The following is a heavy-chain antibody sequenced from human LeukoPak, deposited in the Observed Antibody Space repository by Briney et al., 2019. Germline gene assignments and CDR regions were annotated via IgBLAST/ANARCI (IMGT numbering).Heavy chain of an antibody. CDR2: INPNSGGT. D-gene: IGHD4-17*01. CDR1: GYTFTAYY. Sequence: ASVKVSCKASGYTFTAYYMHWVRQAPGQRLEWMGWINPNSGGTNYAQKFQGRVTMTRDTSIGTAYMELSRLRSDDTAVYYCARDNRDYGDPLLFHFDYWGQGTLVTVSS. CDR3: ARDNRDYGDPLLFHFDY. V-gene: IGHV1-2*02. J-gene: IGHJ4*02.